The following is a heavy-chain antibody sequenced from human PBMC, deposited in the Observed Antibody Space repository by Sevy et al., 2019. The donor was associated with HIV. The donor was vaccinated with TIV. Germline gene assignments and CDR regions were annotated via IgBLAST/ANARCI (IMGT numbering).Heavy chain of an antibody. CDR3: ARSTYHYDTTGYGAFDL. CDR1: GFTFSDYY. D-gene: IGHD3-22*01. CDR2: ISSTTGYT. J-gene: IGHJ3*01. Sequence: GGSLRLSCTASGFTFSDYYMSWIRQAPGKGLECVSFISSTTGYTNYADSVKGRFTISRDDAKKSLYLEIHSLRVEDTALYYCARSTYHYDTTGYGAFDLWGQGTMVTVSS. V-gene: IGHV3-11*03.